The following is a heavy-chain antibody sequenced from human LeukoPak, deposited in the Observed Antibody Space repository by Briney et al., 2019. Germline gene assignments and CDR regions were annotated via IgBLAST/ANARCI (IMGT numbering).Heavy chain of an antibody. CDR1: GYSISRGYS. J-gene: IGHJ5*02. V-gene: IGHV4-38-2*02. CDR3: ARDSGTTGEVKFDP. Sequence: SETLSLTCTVSGYSISRGYSWGWIRQPPGKGLEWIGNIYHSGSTNYSPSLKSRVTISVDTSKNQFSLKLSSVTAAETAVYYCARDSGTTGEVKFDPWGQGTLVTVSS. D-gene: IGHD3-10*01. CDR2: IYHSGST.